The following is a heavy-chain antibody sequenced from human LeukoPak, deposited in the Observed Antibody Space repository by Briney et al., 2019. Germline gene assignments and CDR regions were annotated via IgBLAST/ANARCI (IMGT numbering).Heavy chain of an antibody. V-gene: IGHV1-18*01. CDR1: GYTFSRYG. J-gene: IGHJ4*02. D-gene: IGHD3-10*01. CDR2: ISDYNGNT. CDR3: ALYGSGNYYKSHFDY. Sequence: GASVKVSCKASGYTFSRYGVSWVRQAPGQGLEWMGWISDYNGNTNYAQQFQGRVTMTTDTSTSTAFMELRSLRSDDTAVYYCALYGSGNYYKSHFDYWGQGTLVTVSS.